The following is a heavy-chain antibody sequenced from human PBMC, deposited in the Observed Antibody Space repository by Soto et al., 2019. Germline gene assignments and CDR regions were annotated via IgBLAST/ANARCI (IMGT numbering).Heavy chain of an antibody. CDR3: ASGKVTTPRYYYYYGMDV. V-gene: IGHV1-69*01. CDR2: IIPIFGTA. CDR1: GGTFSSYA. Sequence: QVQLVQSGAEVKKPGSSVKVSCKASGGTFSSYAISWVRQAPGQGLEWMGGIIPIFGTANYAQKFQGRVTITADESTSTAYMELSSLRSEDTAMYYCASGKVTTPRYYYYYGMDVWGQGTTVTVSS. J-gene: IGHJ6*02. D-gene: IGHD4-4*01.